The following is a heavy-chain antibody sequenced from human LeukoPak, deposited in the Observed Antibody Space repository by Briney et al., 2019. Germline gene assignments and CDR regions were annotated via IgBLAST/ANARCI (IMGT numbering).Heavy chain of an antibody. CDR3: ARGQDIVVVVAALNWFDP. J-gene: IGHJ5*02. V-gene: IGHV1-69*13. Sequence: ASVKVSCKASGYTFSSYAISWVRQAPGQGLEWMGGIIPIFGTANYAQKFQGRVTITADESTSTAYMELSSLRSEDTAVYYCARGQDIVVVVAALNWFDPWGQGTLVTVSS. D-gene: IGHD2-15*01. CDR1: GYTFSSYA. CDR2: IIPIFGTA.